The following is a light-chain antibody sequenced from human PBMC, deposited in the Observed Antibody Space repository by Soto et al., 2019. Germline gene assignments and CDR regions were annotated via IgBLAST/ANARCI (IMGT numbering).Light chain of an antibody. V-gene: IGKV3D-15*01. J-gene: IGKJ4*01. CDR2: DVS. CDR3: QQYNNWPLT. CDR1: QSVSSN. Sequence: EIVVTQSPATLPVSPGERATLSCWASQSVSSNLAWYQQKPGQAPRLLIYDVSTRATGIPTRFSGSGSGTEFTLTVSSLQSEDFAAYYCQQYNNWPLTFGGGTKVEIK.